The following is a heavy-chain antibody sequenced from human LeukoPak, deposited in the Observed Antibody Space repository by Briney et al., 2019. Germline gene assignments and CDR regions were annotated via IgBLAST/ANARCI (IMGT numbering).Heavy chain of an antibody. CDR2: ISGSGGST. Sequence: GGSLRLSCAASGFRFSSYSMNWVRQAPGKGLEWVSAISGSGGSTYYADSVKGRFTISRDNYKNTLYLQMNSLRAEDTAVYYCAKEAAIVVVLAANYFDYWGQGTLVTVSS. V-gene: IGHV3-23*01. J-gene: IGHJ4*02. CDR1: GFRFSSYS. D-gene: IGHD2-15*01. CDR3: AKEAAIVVVLAANYFDY.